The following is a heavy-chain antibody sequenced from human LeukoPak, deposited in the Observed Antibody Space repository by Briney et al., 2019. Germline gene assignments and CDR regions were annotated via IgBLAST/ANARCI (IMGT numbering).Heavy chain of an antibody. CDR3: TTGRDVRIYAFDI. Sequence: GGSLRLSCAASGFSFSDAWMSWVRQIPGKGLEWVGRIESKTDGGTTDYAAPVKGRFTISRDDSKNTLYLQMNSLKTEDTAVYYCTTGRDVRIYAFDIWGQGTMVTVSS. CDR1: GFSFSDAW. V-gene: IGHV3-15*04. J-gene: IGHJ3*02. CDR2: IESKTDGGTT. D-gene: IGHD3-10*01.